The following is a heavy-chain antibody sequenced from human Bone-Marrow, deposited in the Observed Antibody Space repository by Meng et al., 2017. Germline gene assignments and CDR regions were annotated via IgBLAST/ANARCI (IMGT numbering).Heavy chain of an antibody. V-gene: IGHV3-7*01. CDR3: ARDLEMATISPFFDY. Sequence: GESLKISCAASGFTFTAYAMSWVRQAPGKGLEWVANIKQDGSEKYYVDSVKGRFTISRDNAKNSLYLQMNSLRAEDTAVYYCARDLEMATISPFFDYWGQATLVTVSS. D-gene: IGHD5-24*01. J-gene: IGHJ4*02. CDR1: GFTFTAYA. CDR2: IKQDGSEK.